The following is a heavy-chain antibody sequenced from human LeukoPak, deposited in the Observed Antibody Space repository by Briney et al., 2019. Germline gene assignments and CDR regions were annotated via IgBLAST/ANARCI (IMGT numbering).Heavy chain of an antibody. J-gene: IGHJ4*02. V-gene: IGHV1-2*02. CDR3: ARDHRYCSGGSCYSI. Sequence: ASVKVSCKVSGYTLTELSMHWVRQAPGKGLEWMGWINPNSGGTNYAQKFQGRVTMTRDTSISTAYMELSRLRSDDTAVYYCARDHRYCSGGSCYSIWGQGTLVTVSS. CDR1: GYTLTELS. D-gene: IGHD2-15*01. CDR2: INPNSGGT.